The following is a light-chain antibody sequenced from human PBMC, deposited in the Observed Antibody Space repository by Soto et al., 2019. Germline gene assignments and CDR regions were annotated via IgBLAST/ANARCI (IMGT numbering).Light chain of an antibody. J-gene: IGLJ3*02. V-gene: IGLV2-14*03. CDR3: SSYTSGNTLAV. CDR2: DVT. Sequence: QSALTQPASVSGSPGQSINISCTGTSSDVGGYNYVSWYQQHPGKAPKLMIYDVTNRPSGVSNRFSGSKSGNTASLTISGLPTEDEADYYCSSYTSGNTLAVIGGGTKLTVL. CDR1: SSDVGGYNY.